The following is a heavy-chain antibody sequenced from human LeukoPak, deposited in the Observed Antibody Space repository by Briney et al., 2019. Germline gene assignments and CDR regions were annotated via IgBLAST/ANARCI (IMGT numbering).Heavy chain of an antibody. CDR2: SSSTGRYI. CDR1: GFTFNTYS. Sequence: GGSLRLSCAASGFTFNTYSMNWVRQAPGKGLEWVSSSSSTGRYIYYADSVKGRFTISRDNAKNSLYLQMNSLRTEDTAVYYCARALELIVGGTPDYFDYWGQGTLVTVSS. J-gene: IGHJ4*02. V-gene: IGHV3-21*01. D-gene: IGHD1-26*01. CDR3: ARALELIVGGTPDYFDY.